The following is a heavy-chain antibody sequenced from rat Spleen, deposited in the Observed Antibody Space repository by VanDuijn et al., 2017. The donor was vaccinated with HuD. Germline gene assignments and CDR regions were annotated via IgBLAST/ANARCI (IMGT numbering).Heavy chain of an antibody. Sequence: EVQLVESGGGLVQPGRSLKLSCAASGFTFSDYGLAWVRQAPTKGLEWVATISYADTSGHSGTYYRDSVKGRFTISRDYAKNTLYLQMDSLRSEDTASYYCARQRGPSWFAYWGQGSLVTVSS. CDR2: ISYADTSGHSGT. J-gene: IGHJ3*01. CDR3: ARQRGPSWFAY. CDR1: GFTFSDYG. V-gene: IGHV5-29*01. D-gene: IGHD3-1*01.